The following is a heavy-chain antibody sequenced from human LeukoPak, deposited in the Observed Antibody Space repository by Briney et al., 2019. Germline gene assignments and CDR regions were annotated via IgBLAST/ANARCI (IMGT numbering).Heavy chain of an antibody. Sequence: GGSLRLSCAASGFTFSSYAMSWVRQAPGKGLEWVSVIYSGGSTYYADSVKGRFTISRDNSKNTLYLQMNSLRAEDTAVYYCARDLGGNSDYWGQGTLVTVSS. CDR1: GFTFSSYA. D-gene: IGHD4-23*01. J-gene: IGHJ4*02. CDR2: IYSGGST. CDR3: ARDLGGNSDY. V-gene: IGHV3-66*01.